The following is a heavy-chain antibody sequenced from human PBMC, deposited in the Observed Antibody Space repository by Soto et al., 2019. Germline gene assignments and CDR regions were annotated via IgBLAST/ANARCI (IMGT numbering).Heavy chain of an antibody. D-gene: IGHD1-1*01. Sequence: QVQLQQWGAGLLKPSETLSLTCAVFGGSVNSGNYYWSWIRQPPGKGLEWIGEMSHSGGTHFNPSPKSRVTTSADTTKNQFALKMSSVTAADTALYYCARVELGTATTVVDAFDIWGPGTMVTVSS. CDR3: ARVELGTATTVVDAFDI. J-gene: IGHJ3*02. V-gene: IGHV4-34*01. CDR1: GGSVNSGNYY. CDR2: MSHSGGT.